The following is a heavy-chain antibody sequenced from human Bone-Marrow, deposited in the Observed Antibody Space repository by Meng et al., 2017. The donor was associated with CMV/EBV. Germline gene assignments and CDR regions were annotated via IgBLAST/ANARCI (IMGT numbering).Heavy chain of an antibody. J-gene: IGHJ4*02. CDR2: ISSSSTI. Sequence: GGSLRLSCAASGFTFSSYSMNWVRQAPGKGLEWVSYISSSSTIYYADSVKGRFTISRDNAKNSLYLQMNSLRAEDTAVYYCARGPRGQPTPGDYWGQGTLVTVSS. CDR3: ARGPRGQPTPGDY. D-gene: IGHD3-10*01. V-gene: IGHV3-48*04. CDR1: GFTFSSYS.